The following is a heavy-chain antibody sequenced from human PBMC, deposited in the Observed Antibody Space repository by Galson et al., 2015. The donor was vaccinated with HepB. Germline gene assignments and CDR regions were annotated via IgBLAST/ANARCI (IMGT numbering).Heavy chain of an antibody. D-gene: IGHD2-8*02. CDR1: GNTLIELS. CDR2: FDPEDGET. J-gene: IGHJ3*02. V-gene: IGHV1-24*01. CDR3: ATRRWGMLLDAFDI. Sequence: SVKVSCKVSGNTLIELSMHWVRQAPGKGLEWMGGFDPEDGETIYAQKFQGRLTMTEDTSTDTAYMELSSLRSEDTAVYYCATRRWGMLLDAFDIWGQGTMVTVSS.